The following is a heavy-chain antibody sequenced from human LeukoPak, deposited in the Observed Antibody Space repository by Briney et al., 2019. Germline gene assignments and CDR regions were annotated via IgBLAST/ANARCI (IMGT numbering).Heavy chain of an antibody. CDR1: GYTLTELS. D-gene: IGHD5-18*01. CDR3: ASPEGGYSYGYVY. V-gene: IGHV1-24*01. J-gene: IGHJ4*02. Sequence: GASVKVSCKGSGYTLTELSMHWVRQAPGKGLEWMGGFDPEDGETIYAQKFQGRVTITADESTSTAYMELSSLRSEDTAVYYCASPEGGYSYGYVYWGQGALVTVSS. CDR2: FDPEDGET.